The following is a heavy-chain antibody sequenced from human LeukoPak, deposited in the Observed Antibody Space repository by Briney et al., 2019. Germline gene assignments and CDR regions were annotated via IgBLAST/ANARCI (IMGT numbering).Heavy chain of an antibody. J-gene: IGHJ4*02. Sequence: ASVKVSCKASGGTFSSYAISWVRQAPGQGLEWMGRIIPILGIANYAQKFQGRVTITADESTSTAYMELSSLRSEDTAVYYCARVAQYSSSWTDYWGQGTLVTVSS. CDR2: IIPILGIA. CDR3: ARVAQYSSSWTDY. V-gene: IGHV1-69*04. D-gene: IGHD6-13*01. CDR1: GGTFSSYA.